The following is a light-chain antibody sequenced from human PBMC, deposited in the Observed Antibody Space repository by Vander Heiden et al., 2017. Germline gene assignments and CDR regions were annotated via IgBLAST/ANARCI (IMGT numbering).Light chain of an antibody. J-gene: IGKJ5*01. CDR3: QQYDSLPF. V-gene: IGKV1-33*01. CDR1: QDISNF. Sequence: DIQMTQSPSSLSASVGDRVTITCQASQDISNFLNWYQQKPGKAPHLLIYDASKLITGVPSRFGGSGSGTDFTFTISSLQPEDIATYYCQQYDSLPFFGQRTRLEIK. CDR2: DAS.